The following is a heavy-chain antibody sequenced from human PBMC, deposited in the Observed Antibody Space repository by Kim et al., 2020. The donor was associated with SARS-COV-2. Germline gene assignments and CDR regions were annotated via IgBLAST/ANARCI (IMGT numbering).Heavy chain of an antibody. J-gene: IGHJ4*01. CDR2: ISYDGSNK. V-gene: IGHV3-30*18. CDR3: AKEGSEATSWGYFDY. CDR1: GFTFSSYG. Sequence: GGSLRLSCAASGFTFSSYGMHWVRQAPGKGLEWVAVISYDGSNKYYADSVKGRFTISRDNSKNTLYLQMNSLRAEDTAVYYCAKEGSEATSWGYFDYWG. D-gene: IGHD5-12*01.